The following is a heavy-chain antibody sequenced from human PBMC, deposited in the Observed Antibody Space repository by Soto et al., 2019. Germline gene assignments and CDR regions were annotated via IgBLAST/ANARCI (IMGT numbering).Heavy chain of an antibody. D-gene: IGHD3-22*01. CDR1: GFTFSNAW. CDR3: TTDFDYYDSSGYYARTLD. Sequence: EVQLVESGGGLVKPGGSLRLSCAASGFTFSNAWMNWVRQAPGKGLEWVGRIKSKTDGGTTDYAAPVKGRFTISRDDSKNTLYLQMNSLKAEDTAVYYRTTDFDYYDSSGYYARTLDWGQGTLVTLSS. CDR2: IKSKTDGGTT. J-gene: IGHJ4*02. V-gene: IGHV3-15*07.